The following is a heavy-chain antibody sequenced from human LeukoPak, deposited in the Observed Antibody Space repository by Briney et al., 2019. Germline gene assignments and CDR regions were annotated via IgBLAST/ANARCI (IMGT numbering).Heavy chain of an antibody. CDR2: IGGSGGST. CDR3: AKGLRRANGGLDY. CDR1: GFTFSSYA. D-gene: IGHD3-16*01. V-gene: IGHV3-23*01. J-gene: IGHJ4*02. Sequence: PGGSLRLSCAASGFTFSSYAMSWVRQAPGKGLEWVSVIGGSGGSTYQADSVKGRFTISRDNSKNTLYLQMNSLRAEDTAVYYCAKGLRRANGGLDYWGQGTLVTVSS.